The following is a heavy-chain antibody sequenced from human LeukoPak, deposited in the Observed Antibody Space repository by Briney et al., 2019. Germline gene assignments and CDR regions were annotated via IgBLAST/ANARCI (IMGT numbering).Heavy chain of an antibody. CDR2: IKQDGSEK. Sequence: GSLRLSCAASGFTFSNAWMSWVRQAPGKGLEWVANIKQDGSEKYYVDSVKGRFTISRDNAKNSLYLQMNSLRAEDTAVYYCARDAPYDSSGYYPGAFDIWGQGTMVTVSS. D-gene: IGHD3-22*01. CDR3: ARDAPYDSSGYYPGAFDI. CDR1: GFTFSNAW. V-gene: IGHV3-7*01. J-gene: IGHJ3*02.